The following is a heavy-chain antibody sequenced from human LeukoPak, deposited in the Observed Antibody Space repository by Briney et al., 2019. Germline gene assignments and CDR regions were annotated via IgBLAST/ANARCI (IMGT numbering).Heavy chain of an antibody. D-gene: IGHD3-16*02. J-gene: IGHJ4*02. CDR2: INHSGST. Sequence: SETLSLTCAVYGGSFSGYYRSWIRQPPGKGLEWIGEINHSGSTNYNPSLKSRVTISVDTSKNQFFLKLSSVTAADTAVYYCARGRYLPLYFDYWGQGTLVTVSS. V-gene: IGHV4-34*01. CDR1: GGSFSGYY. CDR3: ARGRYLPLYFDY.